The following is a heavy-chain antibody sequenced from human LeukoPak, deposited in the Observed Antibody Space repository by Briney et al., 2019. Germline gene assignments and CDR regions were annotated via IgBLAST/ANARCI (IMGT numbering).Heavy chain of an antibody. CDR2: ISDDGSKK. CDR1: GFTFSSYS. V-gene: IGHV3-30-3*01. CDR3: AREGGYCSSTTCYFDS. J-gene: IGHJ4*02. Sequence: GGSLRLSCAASGFTFSSYSMHWVRQAPGKGLEWVAVISDDGSKKSCADSVKGRFTVSRDNSKNTLYLQMNSPRVEDTAVYYCAREGGYCSSTTCYFDSWGQGTLVTVSS. D-gene: IGHD2-2*01.